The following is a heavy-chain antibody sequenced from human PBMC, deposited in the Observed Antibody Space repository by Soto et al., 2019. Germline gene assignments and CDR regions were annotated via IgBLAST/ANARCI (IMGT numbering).Heavy chain of an antibody. D-gene: IGHD6-6*01. CDR3: ARVLRGEQLVLNAYYFDY. CDR1: GFTFDDYG. V-gene: IGHV3-20*04. CDR2: INWNGGST. J-gene: IGHJ4*02. Sequence: GGSLRLSCAASGFTFDDYGMSWVRQAPGKGLEWVSGINWNGGSTGYADSVKGRFTISRDNAKNSLYLQMNSLRAEDTALYYCARVLRGEQLVLNAYYFDYWGQGTLVTVSS.